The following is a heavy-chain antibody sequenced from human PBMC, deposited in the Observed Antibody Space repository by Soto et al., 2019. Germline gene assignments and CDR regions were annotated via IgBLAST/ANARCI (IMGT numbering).Heavy chain of an antibody. V-gene: IGHV1-69*12. CDR1: GGTFSTYA. Sequence: QVQLVQSGAEVKKPGSSVKVSCKASGGTFSTYAISWVRQAPGQGLEWMGGIIPIFGTTDYAQKFQGRVTITADESTSTAYMEMSSLRSEDTAVYYCASHNYGTASYYYYGMDVWGQGTTVTVSS. CDR3: ASHNYGTASYYYYGMDV. CDR2: IIPIFGTT. D-gene: IGHD5-18*01. J-gene: IGHJ6*02.